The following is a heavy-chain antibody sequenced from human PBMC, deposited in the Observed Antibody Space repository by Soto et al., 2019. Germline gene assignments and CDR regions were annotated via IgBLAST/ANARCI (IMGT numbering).Heavy chain of an antibody. D-gene: IGHD3-22*01. CDR3: ARGGGSGYYYRFDY. Sequence: ATLSLTCTVCGGSISSYYWNWIRQPPGKGLEWIGYIYYSGSTNYNPSLKSRVTISVDTSKNQFSLKLSSVTAADTAVYYCARGGGSGYYYRFDYWGQGTLVTASS. CDR2: IYYSGST. J-gene: IGHJ4*02. CDR1: GGSISSYY. V-gene: IGHV4-59*01.